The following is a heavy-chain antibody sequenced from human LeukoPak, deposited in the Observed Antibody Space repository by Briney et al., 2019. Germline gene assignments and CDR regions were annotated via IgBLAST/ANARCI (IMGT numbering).Heavy chain of an antibody. J-gene: IGHJ4*02. CDR1: GFTFNEYG. V-gene: IGHV3-30*18. CDR2: ISYDGSNK. Sequence: GGSLRLSCTASGFTFNEYGMHWVRQAPGKGLEWVAVISYDGSNKYYADSVKGRFTISRDNSKNTLYLQMNSLRAEDTAVYYCANSDDDYWGQGTLVTVSS. CDR3: ANSDDDY.